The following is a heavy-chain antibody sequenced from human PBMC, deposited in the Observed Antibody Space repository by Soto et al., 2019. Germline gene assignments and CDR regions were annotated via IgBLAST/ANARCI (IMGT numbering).Heavy chain of an antibody. J-gene: IGHJ3*02. CDR2: ISSSSSYI. CDR3: ARDLWGCSGGSCYSPFDI. V-gene: IGHV3-21*01. D-gene: IGHD2-15*01. Sequence: GGSLRLSCAASGFTFSSYSMNWVRQAPGKGLEWVSSISSSSSYIYYADSVKGRFTISRDNAKNSLYLQMNSLRAEDTAVYYCARDLWGCSGGSCYSPFDIWGQGTMVTVS. CDR1: GFTFSSYS.